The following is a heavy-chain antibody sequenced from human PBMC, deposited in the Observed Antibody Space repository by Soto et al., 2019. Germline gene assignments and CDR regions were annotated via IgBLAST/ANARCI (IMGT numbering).Heavy chain of an antibody. V-gene: IGHV4-30-4*02. CDR1: GGSPSSGDYY. CDR2: IYYSGST. CDR3: AREEYSSGFDY. D-gene: IGHD5-18*01. Sequence: PSDTLSLTCTVSGGSPSSGDYYWSWIRQPPGKGLEWIGYIYYSGSTYYNPSLKSRVTISVDTSKSQFSLKLSSVTAADTAVYYCAREEYSSGFDYWGQGTLVNVSS. J-gene: IGHJ4*02.